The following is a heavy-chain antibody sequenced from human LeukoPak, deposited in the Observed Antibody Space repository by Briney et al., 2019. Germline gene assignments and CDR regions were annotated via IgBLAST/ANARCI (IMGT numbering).Heavy chain of an antibody. CDR2: INHSGST. CDR3: ARGRGPIAVAGFDY. Sequence: SETLSLTCAVYGGSFSGYYWSWIRQPPGKGLEWIGEINHSGSTNYNPSLKSRVTISVDTSKNRFSLKLSSVTAADAAVYYCARGRGPIAVAGFDYWGQGTLVTVSS. CDR1: GGSFSGYY. J-gene: IGHJ4*02. V-gene: IGHV4-34*01. D-gene: IGHD6-19*01.